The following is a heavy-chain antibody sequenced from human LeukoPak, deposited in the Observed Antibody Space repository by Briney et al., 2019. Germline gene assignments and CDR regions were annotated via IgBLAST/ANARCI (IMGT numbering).Heavy chain of an antibody. J-gene: IGHJ4*02. CDR1: GFTFSDYA. V-gene: IGHV3-23*01. Sequence: GGSLRLSCAASGFTFSDYAMNWVRQAPGKGLEWVSTISGGGEYTRYADSVQGRFIVSRDNSKNTVYLQMTSLRVEDTAVYFCAKDKRGGSDYVYIDYWGQGTLVTVSS. CDR3: AKDKRGGSDYVYIDY. D-gene: IGHD4-17*01. CDR2: ISGGGEYT.